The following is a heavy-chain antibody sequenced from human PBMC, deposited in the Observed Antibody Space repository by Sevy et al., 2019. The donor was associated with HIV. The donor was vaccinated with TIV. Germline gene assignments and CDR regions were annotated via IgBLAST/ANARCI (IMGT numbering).Heavy chain of an antibody. V-gene: IGHV3-30*02. CDR1: RFSFNGYG. CDR2: IRYDGSNK. D-gene: IGHD2-8*02. J-gene: IGHJ5*02. CDR3: ARGTPAFCTGGVCFNWFDP. Sequence: GGSLRLSCAVSRFSFNGYGMHWVRQAPGKGLEWVAFIRYDGSNKYYADSVKGRFTISRDDSKNTLYLQMNSLRAEDTALYYCARGTPAFCTGGVCFNWFDPWGQGTLVTVSS.